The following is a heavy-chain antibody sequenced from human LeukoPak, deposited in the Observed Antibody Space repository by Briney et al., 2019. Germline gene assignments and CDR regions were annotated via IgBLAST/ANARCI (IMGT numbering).Heavy chain of an antibody. CDR2: IQFDGSNK. J-gene: IGHJ4*02. Sequence: PGGSLRLSCAASGFTFSNFGMHWVRQAPGKGLEWVAFIQFDGSNKYYADSVKGRFTISRDNSKNTLYLQMNSLKPEDTAVYYCANEGTTTAFDYWGQRTLVTVSS. V-gene: IGHV3-30*02. D-gene: IGHD1-1*01. CDR3: ANEGTTTAFDY. CDR1: GFTFSNFG.